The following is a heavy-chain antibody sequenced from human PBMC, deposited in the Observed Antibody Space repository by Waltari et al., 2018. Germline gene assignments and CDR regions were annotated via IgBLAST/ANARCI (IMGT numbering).Heavy chain of an antibody. J-gene: IGHJ4*02. D-gene: IGHD6-6*01. CDR2: IYHRGST. CDR1: GGSISSSNW. CDR3: ARRLMKQLVPFDY. V-gene: IGHV4-4*02. Sequence: QVQLQESGPGLVKPSGTLSLTCAVSGGSISSSNWWSWVRQPPGKGLEWIGGIYHRGSTNYNPSLKRRVTISDDKSKTQFSLKLSSVTAADTAVYYCARRLMKQLVPFDYWGQGTLVTVSS.